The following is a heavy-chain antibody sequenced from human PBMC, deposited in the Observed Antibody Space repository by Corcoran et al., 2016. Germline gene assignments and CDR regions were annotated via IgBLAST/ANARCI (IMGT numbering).Heavy chain of an antibody. Sequence: QVQLVESGGGVVQPGRSLRLSCAASGFTFSSYGMHWVRQAPGKGLEWVAVISYDGSNKYYADSVKGRFTISRDNSKNTLYLQMNSLRAEETGVYYWEKDRDYPRGLGSSSAFDYWGQGTLVTVSS. CDR3: EKDRDYPRGLGSSSAFDY. CDR2: ISYDGSNK. J-gene: IGHJ4*02. CDR1: GFTFSSYG. V-gene: IGHV3-30*18. D-gene: IGHD6-13*01.